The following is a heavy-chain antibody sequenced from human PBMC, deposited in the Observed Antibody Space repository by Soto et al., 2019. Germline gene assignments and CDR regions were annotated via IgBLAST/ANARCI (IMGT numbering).Heavy chain of an antibody. CDR3: ASEAAAGNLDY. D-gene: IGHD6-13*01. V-gene: IGHV1-18*01. J-gene: IGHJ4*02. Sequence: QVQLVQSGAEVKKPGASVKVSCKASGYTFTSYGISWVRQAPGQGLEWMGWISAYNGNTNYAQKLQGRVTMTTDTSTSTAYMELKNLKSDDTAVYYWASEAAAGNLDYWGQGTLVTVSS. CDR2: ISAYNGNT. CDR1: GYTFTSYG.